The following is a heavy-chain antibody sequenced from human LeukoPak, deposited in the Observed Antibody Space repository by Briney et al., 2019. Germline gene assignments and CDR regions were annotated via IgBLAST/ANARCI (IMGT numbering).Heavy chain of an antibody. Sequence: ASVKVSCKASGYTFTGYYMHWVRQAPGQGLEWMGWINPNSGGTNCAQKFQGRVTMTRDTSISTAYMELSRLRSDDTAVYYCARGGGPNAYCGGDCYMNWFDPWGQGTLVTVSS. V-gene: IGHV1-2*02. D-gene: IGHD2-21*02. CDR3: ARGGGPNAYCGGDCYMNWFDP. J-gene: IGHJ5*02. CDR1: GYTFTGYY. CDR2: INPNSGGT.